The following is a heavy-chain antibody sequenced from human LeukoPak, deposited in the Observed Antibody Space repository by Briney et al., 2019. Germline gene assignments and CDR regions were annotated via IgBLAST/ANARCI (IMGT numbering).Heavy chain of an antibody. V-gene: IGHV3-7*01. CDR3: ARDEFGGASFEP. J-gene: IGHJ5*02. CDR2: IKQDGSEK. CDR1: GFTFSIYW. D-gene: IGHD3-16*01. Sequence: GGSLRLSCAASGFTFSIYWMSWVRQAPGKGLEWVANIKQDGSEKYYVDSVKGRFTISRDNAKNSLYLQMNSLRAEDTAVYYCARDEFGGASFEPWGQGTLVTVSS.